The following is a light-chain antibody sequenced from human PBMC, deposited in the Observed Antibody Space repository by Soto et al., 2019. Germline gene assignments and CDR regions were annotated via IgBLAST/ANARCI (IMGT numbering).Light chain of an antibody. CDR2: STN. Sequence: QAVVTQEPSFSVSPGGTVTLTCGLRSGSVSTSYYPSWYQQTPGQAPRTLIYSTNTRSSGVPDRFSGSILGNKAALTITGAQADDESDYYCVLYMGSGISVFCGGTKLTVL. CDR1: SGSVSTSYY. J-gene: IGLJ3*02. CDR3: VLYMGSGISV. V-gene: IGLV8-61*01.